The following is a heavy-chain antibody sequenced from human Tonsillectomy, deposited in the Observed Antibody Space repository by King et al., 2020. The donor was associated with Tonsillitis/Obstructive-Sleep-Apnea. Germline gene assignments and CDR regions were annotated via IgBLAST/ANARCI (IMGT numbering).Heavy chain of an antibody. D-gene: IGHD3-3*01. CDR2: IFGDDNK. CDR1: GFSLTTSRVG. V-gene: IGHV2-5*02. J-gene: IGHJ4*02. CDR3: AHHHYNFWSEW. Sequence: TLQESGPPLVKRTQTLTLTCTFSGFSLTTSRVGVGSIRQPPGKALEWLALIFGDDNKRYSPALKSRLTITKDTSKNQVVLRMTNMDPVDTATYYCAHHHYNFWSEWWGQGTLVTVSS.